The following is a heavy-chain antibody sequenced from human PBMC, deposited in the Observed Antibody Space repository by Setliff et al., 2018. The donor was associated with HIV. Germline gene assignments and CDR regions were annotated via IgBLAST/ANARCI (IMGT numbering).Heavy chain of an antibody. CDR2: LWRDEVGE. CDR1: GFSLENFD. V-gene: IGHV3-33*08. D-gene: IGHD3-16*01. CDR3: GNKGGQV. Sequence: GGSLRLSCTVVGFSLENFDMHWIRQAPGKGLEWVSLLWRDEVGEYYADSVKGRFSISRDRFRNTVSLQMISLRVEDTAMYYCGNKGGQVWGPGTLVTVSS. J-gene: IGHJ1*01.